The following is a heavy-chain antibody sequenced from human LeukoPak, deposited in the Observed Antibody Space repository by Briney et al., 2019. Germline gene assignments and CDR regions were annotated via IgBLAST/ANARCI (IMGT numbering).Heavy chain of an antibody. CDR3: AKDFVVGATSYFDY. D-gene: IGHD1-26*01. CDR1: GGSFSGYY. J-gene: IGHJ4*02. Sequence: SETLSLTCAVYGGSFSGYYWSWIRQPPGKGPEWIGKINHSGSTNYNPSLKSRVTISVDTSKNQFSLKLSSVTAADTAVYYCAKDFVVGATSYFDYWGQGTLVTVSS. CDR2: INHSGST. V-gene: IGHV4-34*01.